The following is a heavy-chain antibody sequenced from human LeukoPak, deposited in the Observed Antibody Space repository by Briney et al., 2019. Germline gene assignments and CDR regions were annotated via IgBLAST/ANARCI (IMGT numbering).Heavy chain of an antibody. D-gene: IGHD2-2*01. J-gene: IGHJ5*02. CDR3: ARAPYDIVVVPAAIYNWFDP. CDR2: INPNSGGT. V-gene: IGHV1-2*04. Sequence: ASVKVSCKASGYTFTGYYMHWVRQAPGQGLEWMGWINPNSGGTNYAQKFQGWVTMTRDTSISTAYMELSRLRSDDTAVYYCARAPYDIVVVPAAIYNWFDPWGQGTLVTVSS. CDR1: GYTFTGYY.